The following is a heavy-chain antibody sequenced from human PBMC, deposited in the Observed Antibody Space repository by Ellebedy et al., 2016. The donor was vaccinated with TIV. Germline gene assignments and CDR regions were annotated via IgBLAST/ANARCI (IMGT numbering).Heavy chain of an antibody. D-gene: IGHD1-1*01. CDR3: ARETFNDVDLKVWGLFDI. CDR1: GFTVSSSY. Sequence: GGSLRLSCAVSGFTVSSSYMSWVRQAPGKGLEWVSVISIADTTYYSDSVKGRFTISRDNSKNTLFHQMNSLRVEDTAVYYCARETFNDVDLKVWGLFDIWGQGTMVTVSS. J-gene: IGHJ3*02. V-gene: IGHV3-66*01. CDR2: ISIADTT.